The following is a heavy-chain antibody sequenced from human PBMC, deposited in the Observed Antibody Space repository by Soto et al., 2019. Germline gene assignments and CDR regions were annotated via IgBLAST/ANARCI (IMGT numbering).Heavy chain of an antibody. CDR2: IYYSGST. Sequence: SETLSLTCTVSGGSISSYYWSWIRQPPGKGLEWIGYIYYSGSTNYNPSLKSRVTISVDTSKNQFSLKLSSVTAADTAVYYCARAPGYSSGWYLADAFDIWGQGTMVTVSS. V-gene: IGHV4-59*01. D-gene: IGHD6-19*01. CDR1: GGSISSYY. CDR3: ARAPGYSSGWYLADAFDI. J-gene: IGHJ3*02.